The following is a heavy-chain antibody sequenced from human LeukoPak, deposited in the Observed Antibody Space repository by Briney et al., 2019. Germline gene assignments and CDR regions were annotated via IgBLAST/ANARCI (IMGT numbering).Heavy chain of an antibody. V-gene: IGHV3-30*04. CDR1: GFSFSSYA. Sequence: GGSLRLSCAASGFSFSSYAMHWVRPAPGKRLEWVIVISYDARGQNYADSVKGRFTISRDNSKSTLDLQMYSLRPEDTAVYYCAREGGAHRFDTWGEGTLVTVSS. J-gene: IGHJ5*02. CDR2: ISYDARGQ. D-gene: IGHD3-16*01. CDR3: AREGGAHRFDT.